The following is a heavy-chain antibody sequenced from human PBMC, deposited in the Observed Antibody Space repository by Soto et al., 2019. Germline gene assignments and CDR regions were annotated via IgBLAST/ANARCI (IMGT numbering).Heavy chain of an antibody. V-gene: IGHV6-1*01. J-gene: IGHJ4*02. CDR2: TYYRSKWSN. D-gene: IGHD5-12*01. CDR3: ARDYGSGYDYFDY. CDR1: GDSVSSNSAA. Sequence: SQTLSLTCAISGDSVSSNSAAWSWIRQSPSGGLEWLGRTYYRSKWSNEYAVSVKSRITINPDTSKNQFSLQLNSVTPEDTAVYYCARDYGSGYDYFDYWGQGTLVTVSS.